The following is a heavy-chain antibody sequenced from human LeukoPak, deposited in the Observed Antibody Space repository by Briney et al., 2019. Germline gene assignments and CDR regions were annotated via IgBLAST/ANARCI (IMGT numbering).Heavy chain of an antibody. J-gene: IGHJ6*02. D-gene: IGHD6-13*01. CDR3: ARVETSSSSWFYYYGMDV. V-gene: IGHV1-69*02. Sequence: ASVRVSCKASVGTFTSYTISWVRQAPRQGREWMGGVIPILGIANYAQKFQGRVTITADKSTSTAYMELSSLRSEDTAVYYCARVETSSSSWFYYYGMDVWGQGTTITVSS. CDR1: VGTFTSYT. CDR2: VIPILGIA.